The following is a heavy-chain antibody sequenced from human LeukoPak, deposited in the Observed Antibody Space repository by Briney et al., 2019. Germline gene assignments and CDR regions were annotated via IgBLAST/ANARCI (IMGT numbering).Heavy chain of an antibody. CDR3: ARVHYYGSGSYYNDY. CDR1: GGTFSSYA. Sequence: ASVKVSCKASGGTFSSYAISWVRQAPGQGLEWMGGIIPIFGTANYAQKFRGRVTITADKSTRTAYMGLSSLRSEDTAVYYCARVHYYGSGSYYNDYWGQGTLVSVSS. V-gene: IGHV1-69*06. CDR2: IIPIFGTA. J-gene: IGHJ4*02. D-gene: IGHD3-10*01.